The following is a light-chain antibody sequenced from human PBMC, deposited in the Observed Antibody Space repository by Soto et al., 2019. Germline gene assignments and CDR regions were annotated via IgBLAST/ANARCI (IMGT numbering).Light chain of an antibody. CDR2: DAS. V-gene: IGKV1-33*01. CDR3: QQYDNRPT. CDR1: KKTNSY. Sequence: IQTSPCPYSLSASVGDRVTITCQGSKKTNSYLDWYQQKPGRAPTLLIYDASNLEAGVPSRFRGSGSGTDFTFTISRLQPEDFATYYCQQYDNRPTFGQGTRLEIK. J-gene: IGKJ5*01.